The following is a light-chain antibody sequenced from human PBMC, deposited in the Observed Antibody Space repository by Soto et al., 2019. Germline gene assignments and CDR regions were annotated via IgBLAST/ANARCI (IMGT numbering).Light chain of an antibody. J-gene: IGKJ1*01. CDR1: QSISSW. Sequence: DIQMTQSPSTLSASVGDRVTITCRASQSISSWLAWYQQKPGKAPKLLIYDASSLESGVPSRFSGSGSGTEFTLTISSLQPDDFATYYRQQYNTISGRTFGQGTKVEIK. V-gene: IGKV1-5*01. CDR2: DAS. CDR3: QQYNTISGRT.